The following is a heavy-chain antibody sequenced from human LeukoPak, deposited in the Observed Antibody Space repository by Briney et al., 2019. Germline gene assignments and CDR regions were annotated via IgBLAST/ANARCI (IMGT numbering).Heavy chain of an antibody. Sequence: SETLSLTCTVSGGSISSSSYYWGWIRQPPGQGLEWIGSIYYSGSTYYNPSLKSRVTISVDTSKNQFSLKLSSVTAADTAVYYCAQIISSTSPTFDYWGQGTLVTVSS. CDR2: IYYSGST. CDR1: GGSISSSSYY. D-gene: IGHD2-2*01. J-gene: IGHJ4*02. V-gene: IGHV4-39*01. CDR3: AQIISSTSPTFDY.